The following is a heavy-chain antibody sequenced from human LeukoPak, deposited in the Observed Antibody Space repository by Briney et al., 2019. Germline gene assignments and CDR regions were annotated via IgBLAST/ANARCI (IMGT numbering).Heavy chain of an antibody. Sequence: GGSLTLSCAASGFTFSSCSMMWVRQAPGRGRVWFSSICNSSSYIYYEDSVKGRFTISRYNAKNSLYLQMKSQRAEDTALYYGARLSSSSSYWGQGTLVTVSS. J-gene: IGHJ4*02. D-gene: IGHD6-6*01. CDR1: GFTFSSCS. CDR3: ARLSSSSSY. V-gene: IGHV3-21*01. CDR2: ICNSSSYI.